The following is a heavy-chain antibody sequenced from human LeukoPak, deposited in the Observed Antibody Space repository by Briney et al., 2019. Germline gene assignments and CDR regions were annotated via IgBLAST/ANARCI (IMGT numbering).Heavy chain of an antibody. J-gene: IGHJ5*02. CDR1: GGSISSGGYS. D-gene: IGHD3-10*01. V-gene: IGHV4-31*03. CDR3: ARGYGSGSYSGP. CDR2: VYYSGGT. Sequence: PSQTLSLTCTVSGGSISSGGYSWSWIRQHPGKGLEGIGYVYYSGGTYYNPSLKSRVTISVDTSKNQFSLKLSYVTAADTAVYYCARGYGSGSYSGPWGQGTLVTVSS.